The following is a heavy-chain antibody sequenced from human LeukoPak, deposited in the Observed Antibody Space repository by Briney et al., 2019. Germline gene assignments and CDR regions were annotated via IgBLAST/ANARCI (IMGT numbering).Heavy chain of an antibody. V-gene: IGHV4-59*08. CDR3: ARHGSDYSFDY. D-gene: IGHD3-22*01. Sequence: SETLSLTCTVSGGSISSYYWSWIRQPPGKGLEWIGYISYSGSTNYNPSLKSRVTISVDTSKNQFSLKLRSVIAADTAVYYCARHGSDYSFDYWGQGTLVTVSS. CDR1: GGSISSYY. CDR2: ISYSGST. J-gene: IGHJ4*02.